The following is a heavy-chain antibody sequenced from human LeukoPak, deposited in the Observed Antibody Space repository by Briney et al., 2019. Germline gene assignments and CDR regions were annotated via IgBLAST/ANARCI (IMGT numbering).Heavy chain of an antibody. Sequence: GGSLRLSCAASGFTFSNAWMSWVRQAPGKGLEWVSTIYSGGTTYYADSVMGRFTISRHNSRNTLYLQMNSLRAEDTAVYYCARVDTVMAYYFDLWGQGTLVTVSS. CDR3: ARVDTVMAYYFDL. CDR2: IYSGGTT. CDR1: GFTFSNAW. D-gene: IGHD5-18*01. J-gene: IGHJ4*02. V-gene: IGHV3-53*04.